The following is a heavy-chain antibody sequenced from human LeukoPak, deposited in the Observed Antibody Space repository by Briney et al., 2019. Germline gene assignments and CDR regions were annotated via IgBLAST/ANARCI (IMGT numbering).Heavy chain of an antibody. D-gene: IGHD2-15*01. J-gene: IGHJ4*02. CDR1: GFTFSSYS. V-gene: IGHV4-34*01. CDR3: ARARGIVVVVAEDCYFDY. CDR2: INHSGTT. Sequence: GSLRLSCAASGFTFSSYSMNWVRQPPGKGLQWIGEINHSGTTNYNPSLKSRVTISVDTSQNQFSLKLSSVTAADTAVYYCARARGIVVVVAEDCYFDYWGQGTLVTVSS.